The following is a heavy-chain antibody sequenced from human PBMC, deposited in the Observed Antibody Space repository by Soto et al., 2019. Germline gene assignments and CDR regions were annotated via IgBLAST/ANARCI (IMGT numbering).Heavy chain of an antibody. Sequence: QVQLVESGGGVVQPGRSLRLSCAASGFTFSSYGMHWVRQAPGKGLEWVAVIWYDGSNKYYADSVKGRFTISRDNSKNTLYLLMNSLRAEDTGVYCCARELNYWGQGTLVTVSS. CDR3: ARELNY. CDR2: IWYDGSNK. J-gene: IGHJ4*02. CDR1: GFTFSSYG. V-gene: IGHV3-33*01. D-gene: IGHD3-16*01.